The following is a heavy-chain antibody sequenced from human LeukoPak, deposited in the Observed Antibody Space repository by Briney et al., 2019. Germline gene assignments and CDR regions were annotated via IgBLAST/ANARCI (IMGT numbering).Heavy chain of an antibody. CDR1: GGSISSSSYY. D-gene: IGHD3-10*01. J-gene: IGHJ3*02. V-gene: IGHV4-39*07. CDR3: ARGALWFGELSYAFDI. Sequence: SETLSLTCTVSGGSISSSSYYWGWIRQPPGKGLEWIGSIYYSGSTYYSPSLKSRVTISVDTSKNQFSLKLSSVTAADTAVYYCARGALWFGELSYAFDIWGQGTMVTVSS. CDR2: IYYSGST.